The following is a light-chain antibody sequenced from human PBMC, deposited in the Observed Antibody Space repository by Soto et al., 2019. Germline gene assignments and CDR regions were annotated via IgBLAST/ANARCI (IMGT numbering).Light chain of an antibody. J-gene: IGKJ5*01. CDR3: QNYNSAIT. V-gene: IGKV1-27*01. CDR2: GAS. Sequence: QMTQSPSSLSASVGDRVTVTCRATQGIHTSLAWYQQRPGRVPKLLIYGASTLQSGVPSRFSGSGFGTNFTLTINRLQPEDVATYYCQNYNSAITFGQGTRLDIK. CDR1: QGIHTS.